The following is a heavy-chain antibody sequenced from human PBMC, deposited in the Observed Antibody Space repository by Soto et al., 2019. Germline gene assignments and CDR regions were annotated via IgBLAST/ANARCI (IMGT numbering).Heavy chain of an antibody. Sequence: PSETLSLTCTVSGGSISSGGYSWSWIRQPPGKGLEWMGYIYRSGNAYYNPSLESRLTISVDTSKNQFSLKLSSVTAADTAAYYCARNNDFTRRSFYYSGLDVWGHGTTVTVSS. CDR3: ARNNDFTRRSFYYSGLDV. D-gene: IGHD3-3*01. J-gene: IGHJ6*02. CDR2: IYRSGNA. CDR1: GGSISSGGYS. V-gene: IGHV4-30-2*05.